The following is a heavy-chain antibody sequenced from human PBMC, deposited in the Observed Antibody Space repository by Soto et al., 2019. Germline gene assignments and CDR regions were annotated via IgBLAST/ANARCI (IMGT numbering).Heavy chain of an antibody. D-gene: IGHD3-10*01. CDR3: ARGRAITMVRGRPVVGQKYYYYGMDV. CDR2: INHSGST. Sequence: SETLSLTCAVYGGSFSGYYWSWIRQPPGKGLEWIGEINHSGSTNYNPSLKSRVTISVDTSKNQFSLKLSSVTAADTAVYYCARGRAITMVRGRPVVGQKYYYYGMDVWGQGTTVTVYS. CDR1: GGSFSGYY. J-gene: IGHJ6*02. V-gene: IGHV4-34*01.